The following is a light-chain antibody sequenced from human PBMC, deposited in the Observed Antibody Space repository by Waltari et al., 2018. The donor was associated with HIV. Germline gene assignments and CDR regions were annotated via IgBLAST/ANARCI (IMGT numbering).Light chain of an antibody. CDR2: EVN. CDR1: SSDVVSYNF. Sequence: QSALTQPASVSGSPGQSITLSCTGPSSDVVSYNFVSWYQQEPGKAPKLMIYEVNNRPSGISNRFSGSKSGNTASLTISGLQAEDEADYYCSSLTSGSTRYVFGTGTKVTVL. CDR3: SSLTSGSTRYV. J-gene: IGLJ1*01. V-gene: IGLV2-14*01.